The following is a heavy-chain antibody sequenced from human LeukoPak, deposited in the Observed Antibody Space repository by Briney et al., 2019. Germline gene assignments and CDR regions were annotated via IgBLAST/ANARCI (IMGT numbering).Heavy chain of an antibody. V-gene: IGHV3-23*01. Sequence: PGGSLRLSCAASGFTFSIYVMSWVRQAPGKGLEWVSVINDNGGSTYYAESVKGRFTISRDNSKNTLYLQMNSLRAEDTAVYYCARRMVGATRSFDYWGQGTLVTVSS. D-gene: IGHD1-26*01. CDR2: INDNGGST. J-gene: IGHJ4*02. CDR1: GFTFSIYV. CDR3: ARRMVGATRSFDY.